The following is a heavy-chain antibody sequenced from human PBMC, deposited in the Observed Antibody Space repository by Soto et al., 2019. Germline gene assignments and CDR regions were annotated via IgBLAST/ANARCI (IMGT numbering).Heavy chain of an antibody. CDR3: AREAFTMIVANWFNP. CDR1: GFTFSSCA. V-gene: IGHV3-30-3*01. D-gene: IGHD3-22*01. CDR2: ISYDGSNK. Sequence: SLRLSCAASGFTFSSCAMHWVRQAPGKGLEWVAVISYDGSNKYYADSVKGRFTISRDNSKNTLYLQMNSLRAEDTAVYYCAREAFTMIVANWFNPWGQGTLVTVSS. J-gene: IGHJ5*02.